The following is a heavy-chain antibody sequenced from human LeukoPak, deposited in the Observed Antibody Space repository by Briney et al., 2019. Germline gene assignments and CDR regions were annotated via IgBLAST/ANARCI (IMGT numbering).Heavy chain of an antibody. Sequence: GESLKISCKGSGYRFTGYWIAWVRQMPGKGLEWMGSIYPGDSDSTYSPSFQGQVTISVVKSISTAYLQWSSLKASDTAMYYCARRQGCSNTACPPDYWGQGTLVTVSS. D-gene: IGHD2-2*01. J-gene: IGHJ4*02. V-gene: IGHV5-51*01. CDR1: GYRFTGYW. CDR2: IYPGDSDS. CDR3: ARRQGCSNTACPPDY.